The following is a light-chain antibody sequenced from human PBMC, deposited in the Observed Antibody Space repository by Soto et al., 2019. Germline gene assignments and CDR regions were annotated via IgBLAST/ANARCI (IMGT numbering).Light chain of an antibody. CDR2: GAS. CDR3: QQSFSTPRT. CDR1: QTNSTY. Sequence: DIQMTQSPSPLSASVGDRVTITCRASQTNSTYLNWYQQKPGKAPKLLIYGASSLQSGVPSRFSGSGSGTDFTLTISSLQPEDFGTYYCQQSFSTPRTFGQGTKVEIK. J-gene: IGKJ1*01. V-gene: IGKV1-39*01.